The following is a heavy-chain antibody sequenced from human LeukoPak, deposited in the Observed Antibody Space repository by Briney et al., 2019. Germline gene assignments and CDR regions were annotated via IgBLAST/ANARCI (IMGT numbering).Heavy chain of an antibody. V-gene: IGHV3-9*01. CDR1: GFTFDDYA. Sequence: GGSLRLSCAVSGFTFDDYAMHWVRLVPGKGLEWVAGISWNSDTIGYGDSVKGRFTISRDNAKNSLYLQMNSLRPEDTALYYCATNGGGDSGYGNFDYWGQGTLVTVSS. D-gene: IGHD5-12*01. CDR2: ISWNSDTI. J-gene: IGHJ4*02. CDR3: ATNGGGDSGYGNFDY.